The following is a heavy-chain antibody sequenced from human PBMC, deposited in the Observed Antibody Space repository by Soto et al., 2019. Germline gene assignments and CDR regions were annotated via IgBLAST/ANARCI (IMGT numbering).Heavy chain of an antibody. CDR1: GGYISNVPYS. CDR3: ASLVFYGSSARCYCFYGLDV. CDR2: FYYSEST. Sequence: LQTMPLTSTVSGGYISNVPYSCGWIRQPPGEGLEWIGTFYYSESTYYNPSLEGRVTISVDTSKNQFSLKVSSVTVANTAVYYCASLVFYGSSARCYCFYGLDVWGQGSTVTGSS. D-gene: IGHD6-19*01. V-gene: IGHV4-39*01. J-gene: IGHJ6*02.